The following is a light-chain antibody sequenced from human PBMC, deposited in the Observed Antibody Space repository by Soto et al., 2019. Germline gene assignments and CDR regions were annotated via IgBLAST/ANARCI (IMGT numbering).Light chain of an antibody. CDR1: QSLVYSDGNTY. J-gene: IGKJ1*01. CDR2: QIS. Sequence: DVVLTQTPLSSPVTLGQPASISCRSSQSLVYSDGNTYLSWLQQGPGQPPRLLIYQISNRFSGVPGRFSGSGAGTEFTREISRVEAEEVGVYYCMQFAHFPRTFGQGTKVEV. V-gene: IGKV2-24*01. CDR3: MQFAHFPRT.